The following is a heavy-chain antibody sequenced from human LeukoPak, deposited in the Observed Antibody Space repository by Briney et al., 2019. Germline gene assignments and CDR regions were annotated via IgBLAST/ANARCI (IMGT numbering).Heavy chain of an antibody. J-gene: IGHJ4*02. CDR2: IRSKANSYAT. Sequence: GGSLRLSCAASGFTFSGSAMHWVRQASGKGLEWVGRIRSKANSYATAYAASVKGRFTISKDDSKNTAYLQMNSLKTEDTAVYYCTRQGYGDYDGYWGQGTLVTVSS. D-gene: IGHD4-17*01. V-gene: IGHV3-73*01. CDR3: TRQGYGDYDGY. CDR1: GFTFSGSA.